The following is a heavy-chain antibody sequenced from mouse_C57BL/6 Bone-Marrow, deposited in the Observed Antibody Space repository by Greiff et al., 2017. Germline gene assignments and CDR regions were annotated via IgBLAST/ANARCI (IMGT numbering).Heavy chain of an antibody. V-gene: IGHV3-6*01. CDR3: AGGLLLRQ. CDR2: ISYDGSN. J-gene: IGHJ3*02. CDR1: GYSITSGYY. D-gene: IGHD1-1*01. Sequence: EVQLQESGPGLVKPSQSLSLTCSVTGYSITSGYYWNWIRQYPGNKLEWMGYISYDGSNNYNPSLKNRISITRDTSKNQFFLTLNSVTTEDTATYYCAGGLLLRQWGQGTLVTVSA.